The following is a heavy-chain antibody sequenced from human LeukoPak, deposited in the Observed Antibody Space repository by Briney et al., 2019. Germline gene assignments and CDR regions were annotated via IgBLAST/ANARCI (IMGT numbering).Heavy chain of an antibody. CDR1: GYTLTELS. V-gene: IGHV1-24*01. D-gene: IGHD1-26*01. CDR2: FDPEDGET. J-gene: IGHJ3*02. Sequence: GASMKVSCKVSGYTLTELSMHWVRQPPGKGLEWMGGFDPEDGETIYAQKFQGRVTMTEDTSTDTAYMELSSLTSEDTAAYYCATEKTVGATPGAFDIWGQGTMVTVSS. CDR3: ATEKTVGATPGAFDI.